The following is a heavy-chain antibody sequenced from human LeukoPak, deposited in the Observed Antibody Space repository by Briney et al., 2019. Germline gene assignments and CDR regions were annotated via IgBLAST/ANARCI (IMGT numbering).Heavy chain of an antibody. CDR1: GGSISSGGYS. V-gene: IGHV4-30-2*01. Sequence: SQTLSLTCAVSGGSISSGGYSWSWIRQPPGKGLEWIGYIYHSGSTYYNPSLKSRVTISVDRSKNQFSLKLSSVTAADTAVYYCARVVVQLWFQFDYWGQGTLVTVSS. J-gene: IGHJ4*02. D-gene: IGHD5-18*01. CDR2: IYHSGST. CDR3: ARVVVQLWFQFDY.